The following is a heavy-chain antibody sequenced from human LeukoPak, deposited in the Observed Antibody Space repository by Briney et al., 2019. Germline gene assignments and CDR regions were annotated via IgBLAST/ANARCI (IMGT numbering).Heavy chain of an antibody. CDR3: ARDTLVYADSPDAFDI. V-gene: IGHV3-21*01. CDR1: GFTFSSYS. Sequence: PGGSLRLSCAASGFTFSSYSMNWVRQAPGKGLEWVSSISSVSSYIYYADSVRGRFTISRDNAKNSLYLQMNSLRAEDTAVYYCARDTLVYADSPDAFDIWGQGTMVTVSS. CDR2: ISSVSSYI. J-gene: IGHJ3*02. D-gene: IGHD4-17*01.